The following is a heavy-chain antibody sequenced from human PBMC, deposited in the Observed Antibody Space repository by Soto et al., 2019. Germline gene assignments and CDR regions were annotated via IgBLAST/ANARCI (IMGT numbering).Heavy chain of an antibody. Sequence: SETLSLTCTVSGGSIGRTNDYWDWFRQPPGKGLEWTGTIYYGGTTTYNQSLKSRITMSVDTSKNQFYLTLTSATAADTAVYYCARHSNRNYGLYYFDYWGLGALVTVSS. CDR2: IYYGGTT. CDR1: GGSIGRTNDY. V-gene: IGHV4-39*01. J-gene: IGHJ4*02. CDR3: ARHSNRNYGLYYFDY. D-gene: IGHD4-4*01.